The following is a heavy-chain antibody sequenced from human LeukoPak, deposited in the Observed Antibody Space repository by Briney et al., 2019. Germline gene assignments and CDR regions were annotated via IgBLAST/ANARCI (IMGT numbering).Heavy chain of an antibody. V-gene: IGHV4-34*01. J-gene: IGHJ6*03. CDR3: ARGVVITKGSYYYMDV. D-gene: IGHD3-22*01. CDR2: INHSGST. Sequence: SETLSLTCAVYGGSFSGYYWSWIRQPPGKGLEWIGEINHSGSTKYNPSLKGRVTISVDTSKNQCSLKLSSVTAADTAVYYCARGVVITKGSYYYMDVWGKGTTVTVSS. CDR1: GGSFSGYY.